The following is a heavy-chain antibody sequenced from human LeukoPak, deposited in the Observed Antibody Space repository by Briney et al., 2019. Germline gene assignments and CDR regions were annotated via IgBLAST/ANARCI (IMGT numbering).Heavy chain of an antibody. V-gene: IGHV3-7*01. CDR1: GFTFSSYW. D-gene: IGHD4-23*01. J-gene: IGHJ3*02. CDR2: IKQDGSEK. Sequence: GGSLRLSCAASGFTFSSYWMSWVRQAPGKGLEWVADIKQDGSEKYYVDSVKGRFTISRDNAKNSLYLQMNSLRAEDTAVYYCARDRGGILRGGAFDIWGQGTMVTVSS. CDR3: ARDRGGILRGGAFDI.